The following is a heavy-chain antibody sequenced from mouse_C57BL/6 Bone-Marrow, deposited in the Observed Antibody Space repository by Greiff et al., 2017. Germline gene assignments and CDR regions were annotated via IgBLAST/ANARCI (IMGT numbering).Heavy chain of an antibody. V-gene: IGHV2-3*01. CDR2: IWGDGST. CDR3: ATYDYDN. J-gene: IGHJ3*01. CDR1: GFTLTSYG. Sequence: QVQLKQSGPGLVAPSPSLSISCTASGFTLTSYGVSWVRQPPGQGLEWLGVIWGDGSTTYHSALISRLSISKDNPKSQVFLKLNRLQTDDTATYYCATYDYDNWGQGTLVTVSA. D-gene: IGHD2-4*01.